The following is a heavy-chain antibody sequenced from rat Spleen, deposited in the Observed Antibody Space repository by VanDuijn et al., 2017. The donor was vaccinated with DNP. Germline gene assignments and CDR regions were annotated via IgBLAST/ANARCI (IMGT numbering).Heavy chain of an antibody. Sequence: EVQLVESGGDLVQPGRSLKVSCVVSGFTFNNYWMTWIRQAPGKGLEWVASINPDGSSSYYPDSVKGRFTISRDNAKSTLYLQMNSLRSEDMDTYYCARRDWGFDYWGQGVLVTVSS. V-gene: IGHV5-31*01. J-gene: IGHJ2*01. CDR3: ARRDWGFDY. CDR2: INPDGSSS. D-gene: IGHD5-1*01. CDR1: GFTFNNYW.